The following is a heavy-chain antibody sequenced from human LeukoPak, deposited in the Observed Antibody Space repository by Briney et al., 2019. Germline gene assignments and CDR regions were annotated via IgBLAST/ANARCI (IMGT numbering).Heavy chain of an antibody. CDR1: GYTFTSYG. V-gene: IGHV1-18*01. J-gene: IGHJ6*02. Sequence: GSVQVSCKASGYTFTSYGISWVRQAPGQGLEWMGRISAYNGNTNYAQKLQGRVTMTTDTSTSTAYMELRSLRSDDTAVYHCARDGLYDILTGLTNYYYYGMDVWGQGTTVTVSS. D-gene: IGHD3-9*01. CDR2: ISAYNGNT. CDR3: ARDGLYDILTGLTNYYYYGMDV.